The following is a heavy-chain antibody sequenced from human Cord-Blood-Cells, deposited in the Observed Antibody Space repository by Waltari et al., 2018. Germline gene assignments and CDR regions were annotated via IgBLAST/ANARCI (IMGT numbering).Heavy chain of an antibody. CDR3: ARAGGYCSGGSCLSAYQH. CDR2: IYSGGST. J-gene: IGHJ1*01. Sequence: EVQLVESGGGLIQPGGSLRLSCAASGFTVSSNYMSWVRPAPGQGLEWVSVIYSGGSTYYADSVKGRFTISRDNSKNTLYLQMNSLRAEDTAVYYCARAGGYCSGGSCLSAYQHWGQGTLVTVSS. D-gene: IGHD2-15*01. CDR1: GFTVSSNY. V-gene: IGHV3-53*01.